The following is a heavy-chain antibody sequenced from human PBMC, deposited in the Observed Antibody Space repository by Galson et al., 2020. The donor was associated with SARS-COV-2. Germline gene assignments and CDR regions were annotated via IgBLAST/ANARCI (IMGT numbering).Heavy chain of an antibody. CDR3: TPIAASGFFLYSYNMHV. J-gene: IGHJ6*02. V-gene: IGHV3-15*01. CDR2: IKSKTDGGTA. CDR1: GFSFTNAW. D-gene: IGHD6-13*01. Sequence: GESLKISCAVSGFSFTNAWMSWVRQAPGKGLEWVGRIKSKTDGGTADYAAPVKDRFTISRDDSKTTLFLQMNTLKIEDTGVYYCTPIAASGFFLYSYNMHVWGQGTTVTVSS.